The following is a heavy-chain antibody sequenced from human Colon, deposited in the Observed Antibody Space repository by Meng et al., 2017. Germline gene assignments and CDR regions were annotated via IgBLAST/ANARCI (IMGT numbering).Heavy chain of an antibody. Sequence: QVALQESGPGLVKPSETLSLACSVSGASVSVNSYWSWVRQPPGRGLEWIGQIDHRGSAYYRPSLNSRVTMSLDKSRNQFSLRLTSVTAADTAVYYCARHGGYYQDFWGQGTLVTVSS. D-gene: IGHD4-23*01. J-gene: IGHJ4*02. CDR2: IDHRGSA. CDR1: GASVSVNSY. V-gene: IGHV4-4*02. CDR3: ARHGGYYQDF.